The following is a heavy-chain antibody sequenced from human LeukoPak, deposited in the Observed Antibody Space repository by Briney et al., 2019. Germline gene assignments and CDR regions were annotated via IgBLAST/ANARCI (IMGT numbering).Heavy chain of an antibody. D-gene: IGHD5-12*01. CDR1: GFTFSSYG. J-gene: IGHJ6*03. CDR2: IWFDGSNK. CDR3: AKEGIVDSGYERGHYYYYYMDV. V-gene: IGHV3-33*06. Sequence: GGSLRLSCAASGFTFSSYGMHWVRQAPGKGLGWVAVIWFDGSNKYYADSVKGRFTISRDNSKNTLYLQMNSLRAEDTAVYYCAKEGIVDSGYERGHYYYYYMDVWGKGTTVTISS.